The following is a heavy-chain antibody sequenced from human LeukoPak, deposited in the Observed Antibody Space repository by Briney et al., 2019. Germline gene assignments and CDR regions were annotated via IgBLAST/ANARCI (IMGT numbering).Heavy chain of an antibody. V-gene: IGHV3-30*02. Sequence: GGSLRLSCAASGFTFSSYGMHWVRQAPGKGLEWVAFIRYDGSNKYYADSVKGRFTISRDNSKNTLYLQVNSLRAEDTAVYYCAKVLIEYYYGSGSIAPMDVWGKGTTVTISS. CDR2: IRYDGSNK. CDR1: GFTFSSYG. CDR3: AKVLIEYYYGSGSIAPMDV. D-gene: IGHD3-10*01. J-gene: IGHJ6*04.